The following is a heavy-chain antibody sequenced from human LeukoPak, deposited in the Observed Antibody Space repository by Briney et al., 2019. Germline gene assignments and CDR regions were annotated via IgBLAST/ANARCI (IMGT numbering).Heavy chain of an antibody. D-gene: IGHD2-15*01. Sequence: SETLSLTCTVSGDSISSSNSYWGWIRQPPGKGLEWIGSIYYSGNTYYNASLKSRVTISVDTSKNQFSLKLSSVTAADTAVYYCAREIQAAQGDYFDYWGQGTLVTVSS. V-gene: IGHV4-39*07. CDR1: GDSISSSNSY. CDR2: IYYSGNT. CDR3: AREIQAAQGDYFDY. J-gene: IGHJ4*02.